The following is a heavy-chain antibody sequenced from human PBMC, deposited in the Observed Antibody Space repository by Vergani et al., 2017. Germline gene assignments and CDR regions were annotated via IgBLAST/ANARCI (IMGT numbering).Heavy chain of an antibody. CDR3: ARSRDERLAPIYSGYPFDY. D-gene: IGHD5-12*01. V-gene: IGHV3-73*01. J-gene: IGHJ4*02. CDR2: IRSKANSYAT. CDR1: GFTFSGSA. Sequence: EVQLVESGGGLVQPGGSLKPSCAASGFTFSGSAMHWVRQASGKGLEWVGRIRSKANSYATAYAASVKGRFTISRDDSKNTAYLQMNSLKTEDTAVYYCARSRDERLAPIYSGYPFDYWGQGTLVTVSS.